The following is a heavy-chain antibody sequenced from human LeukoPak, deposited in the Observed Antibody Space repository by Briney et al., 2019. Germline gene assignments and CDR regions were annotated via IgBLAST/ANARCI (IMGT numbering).Heavy chain of an antibody. Sequence: PGVTLRRSCAASGFTFSNYDMHWVRQATGKGLEWVSAIGVAANTFYSGSVKGRFTISRENAKNSLYLLMTSLRAEDTAMYYCARQNTPHGNFDYWGQGTLVTVSS. D-gene: IGHD1-26*01. CDR2: IGVAANT. CDR3: ARQNTPHGNFDY. V-gene: IGHV3-13*01. CDR1: GFTFSNYD. J-gene: IGHJ4*02.